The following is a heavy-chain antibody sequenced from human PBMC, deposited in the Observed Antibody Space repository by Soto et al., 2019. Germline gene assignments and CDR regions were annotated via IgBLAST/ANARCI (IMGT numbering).Heavy chain of an antibody. CDR2: ISGSGGDT. J-gene: IGHJ4*02. CDR3: AEDGEWELIPGH. V-gene: IGHV3-23*01. Sequence: VQLLESGGGLVQPGGSLRLSCAASGFTFSTYAMSWVRQAPGMGLEWVSRISGSGGDTYYADSVKGRFTISRDNSKNTVYLHMKSRRGEDTAVYYRAEDGEWELIPGHWGQGTLVTVSS. CDR1: GFTFSTYA. D-gene: IGHD1-26*01.